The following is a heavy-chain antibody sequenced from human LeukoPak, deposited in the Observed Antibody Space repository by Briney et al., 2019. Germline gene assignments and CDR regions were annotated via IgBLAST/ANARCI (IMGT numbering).Heavy chain of an antibody. CDR3: AKGDTGMVRRYYFDY. J-gene: IGHJ4*02. D-gene: IGHD5-18*01. V-gene: IGHV3-23*01. CDR2: ISGSGGST. CDR1: GFTFSNYA. Sequence: GGSLRLSCAASGFTFSNYAMSWVRQAPGKGLAWVSVISGSGGSTYYADSVKGQFTIFRDNSKNTVYLQMNSLRADDTAVYYCAKGDTGMVRRYYFDYWGQGTLVTVSS.